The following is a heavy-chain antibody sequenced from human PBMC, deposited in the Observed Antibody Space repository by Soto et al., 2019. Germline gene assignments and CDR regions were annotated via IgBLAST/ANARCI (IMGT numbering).Heavy chain of an antibody. CDR3: ARGPGYSSKSYYYYYGMDV. J-gene: IGHJ6*02. V-gene: IGHV4-34*01. CDR2: INHSGST. CDR1: GGSFSGYY. D-gene: IGHD6-13*01. Sequence: SETLSLTCAVYGGSFSGYYWSWIRQPPGKGLEWIGEINHSGSTNYNPSLKSRVTISVDTSKNQFSLKLSSVTAADTAVYYCARGPGYSSKSYYYYYGMDVWGQGTTVTVSS.